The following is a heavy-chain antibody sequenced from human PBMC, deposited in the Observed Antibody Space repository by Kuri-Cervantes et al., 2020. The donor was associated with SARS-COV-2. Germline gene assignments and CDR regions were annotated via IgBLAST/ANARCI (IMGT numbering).Heavy chain of an antibody. J-gene: IGHJ3*02. CDR2: IKADGGEM. CDR3: AWGRGWTFDI. CDR1: GFTFSSYW. V-gene: IGHV3-7*04. D-gene: IGHD3-3*01. Sequence: GGSLRLSCAASGFTFSSYWMSWVRQAPGKGLEWVAAIKADGGEMVYVDSAKGRFTISRDNAKNSVFLPMNSVRIEDTSLYFCAWGRGWTFDIWGRGTMVTVSS.